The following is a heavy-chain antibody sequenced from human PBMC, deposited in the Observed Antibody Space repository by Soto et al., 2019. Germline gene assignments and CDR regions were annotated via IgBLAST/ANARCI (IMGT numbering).Heavy chain of an antibody. Sequence: QLQLQESGPGLMKPSETLSPTCTVSGDSISSSYYWGWVRQPPGKGLECIGAVYYTGFTYYNPSLKSRLTISLDTSKNQFSLRLSSVTAADTAIYYCARLPVVVIALGYFDPWGPGTLVTVSS. J-gene: IGHJ5*02. CDR2: VYYTGFT. CDR3: ARLPVVVIALGYFDP. D-gene: IGHD2-21*01. CDR1: GDSISSSYY. V-gene: IGHV4-39*01.